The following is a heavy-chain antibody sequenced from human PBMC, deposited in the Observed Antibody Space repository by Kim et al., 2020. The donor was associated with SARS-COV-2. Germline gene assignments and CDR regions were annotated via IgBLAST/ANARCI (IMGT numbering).Heavy chain of an antibody. CDR2: IYNSGST. CDR3: ARRYCSGGSCYGPSNFDY. D-gene: IGHD2-15*01. CDR1: GGAISSYY. V-gene: IGHV4-59*08. J-gene: IGHJ4*02. Sequence: SETLSLTCTASGGAISSYYWSWIRQPPGKGLEWIGYIYNSGSTNYNPSRKSRVTISVDTSKNQFPLKLSYVTAADTAVYYCARRYCSGGSCYGPSNFDYWGQGSLVTVSS.